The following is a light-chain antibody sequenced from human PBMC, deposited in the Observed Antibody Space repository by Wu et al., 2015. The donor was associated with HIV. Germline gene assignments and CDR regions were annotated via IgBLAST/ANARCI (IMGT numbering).Light chain of an antibody. V-gene: IGKV3-20*01. J-gene: IGKJ3*01. CDR1: QAFSSNY. CDR2: GAS. CDR3: QQYGGSPT. Sequence: EIVLTQSPGTLSLSPGERATLSCRASQAFSSNYLAWYQQKPGQAPRLLIYGASSRATGIPDRFSGSGSGTDFILTISRLEPEDFAVYYCQQYGGSPTFGPGTKV.